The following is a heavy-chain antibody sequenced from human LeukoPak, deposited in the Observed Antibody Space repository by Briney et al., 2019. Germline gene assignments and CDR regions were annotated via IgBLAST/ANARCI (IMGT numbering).Heavy chain of an antibody. CDR3: AREKRITVIVVTGNTFDI. D-gene: IGHD3-22*01. V-gene: IGHV1-46*01. CDR1: GYTFTSYY. CDR2: INPSSGST. J-gene: IGHJ3*02. Sequence: ASVKVSCKASGYTFTSYYLHWVRQAPGQGLEWVGIINPSSGSTSYAQKFQGRVTMTRDTSTGTVYMELSSLRAEDTAVYYCAREKRITVIVVTGNTFDIWGQGTMVTVSP.